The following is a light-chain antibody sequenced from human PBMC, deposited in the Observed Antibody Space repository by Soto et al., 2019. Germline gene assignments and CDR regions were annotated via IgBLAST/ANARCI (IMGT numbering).Light chain of an antibody. CDR3: CSYAGSYTYV. CDR1: SSDVGGYNY. V-gene: IGLV2-11*01. CDR2: DVS. J-gene: IGLJ1*01. Sequence: QSALTQPRSVSGCPGQSVTISCTGTSSDVGGYNYVSWYQQHPGKAPKLMIYDVSKRPSGVPDGFSGSKSGNTASLTISGLQAEDEADYYCCSYAGSYTYVFGTGTKVT.